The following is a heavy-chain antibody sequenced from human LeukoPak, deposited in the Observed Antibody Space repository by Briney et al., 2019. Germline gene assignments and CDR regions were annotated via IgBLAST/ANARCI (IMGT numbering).Heavy chain of an antibody. Sequence: QISCKGSGYSFTSYAISWVRQAPGQGLEWMGGIIPIFGTANYAQKFQGRVTITADESTSTAYMELSSLRSEDTAVYYCARGLEMTTVTILTPWYFDLWGRGTLVTVSS. D-gene: IGHD4-17*01. CDR3: ARGLEMTTVTILTPWYFDL. CDR1: GYSFTSYA. CDR2: IIPIFGTA. V-gene: IGHV1-69*01. J-gene: IGHJ2*01.